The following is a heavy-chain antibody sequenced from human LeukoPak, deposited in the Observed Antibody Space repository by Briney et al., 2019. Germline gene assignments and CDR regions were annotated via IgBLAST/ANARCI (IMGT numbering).Heavy chain of an antibody. Sequence: ASVRVSCKASGYTFTTYGINWVRQAPGQGLEWMGWISSYNGNTNYAQNLQDRVTMTTDTSTSTAYMELRSLRSDDTAVYYCVRDVLHGDLDFDYWGQGTLVTVSS. V-gene: IGHV1-18*04. J-gene: IGHJ4*02. CDR2: ISSYNGNT. CDR1: GYTFTTYG. D-gene: IGHD4-17*01. CDR3: VRDVLHGDLDFDY.